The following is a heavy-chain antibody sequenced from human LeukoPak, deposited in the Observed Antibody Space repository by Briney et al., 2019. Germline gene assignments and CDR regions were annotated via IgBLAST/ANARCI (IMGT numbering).Heavy chain of an antibody. CDR3: ARVGGGYYDFWSGYRDGSWFDP. V-gene: IGHV4-59*01. Sequence: SETLSLTCTVSGGSISSYYWSWIRQPPGKGLEWIGYIYYSGSTNYNPSLKSRVTISVDTSKNQFSLKLSSVTAADTAVYYCARVGGGYYDFWSGYRDGSWFDPWGQGTLVTVSS. J-gene: IGHJ5*02. CDR2: IYYSGST. CDR1: GGSISSYY. D-gene: IGHD3-3*01.